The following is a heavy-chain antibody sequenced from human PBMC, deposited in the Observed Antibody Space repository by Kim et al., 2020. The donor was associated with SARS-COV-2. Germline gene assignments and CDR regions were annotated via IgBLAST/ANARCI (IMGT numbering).Heavy chain of an antibody. CDR1: DFTFSDSA. V-gene: IGHV3-73*01. J-gene: IGHJ3*02. Sequence: GGSLRLSCAASDFTFSDSAMHWVRQASGKGLEWVGRIRSKSNSYATAYAASGKGRFTISRDDSKNTAYLQMNSLKTEDTAVYYCTRVPGNTSAFWDAFDIWGQGTMVTVSS. D-gene: IGHD1-7*01. CDR2: IRSKSNSYAT. CDR3: TRVPGNTSAFWDAFDI.